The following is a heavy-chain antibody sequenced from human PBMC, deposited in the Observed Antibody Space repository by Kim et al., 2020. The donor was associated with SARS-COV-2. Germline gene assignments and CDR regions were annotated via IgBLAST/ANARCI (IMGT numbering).Heavy chain of an antibody. Sequence: GGSLRLSCAASGFTFSSYAMSWVRQAPGKGLEWVSAISGSGGSTYYADSVKGRFTISRDNSKNTLYLQMNSLRAEDTAVYYCAKDRDPNFQWLPLRGWFDPWGQGTLVTVSS. J-gene: IGHJ5*02. D-gene: IGHD6-19*01. CDR1: GFTFSSYA. CDR2: ISGSGGST. CDR3: AKDRDPNFQWLPLRGWFDP. V-gene: IGHV3-23*01.